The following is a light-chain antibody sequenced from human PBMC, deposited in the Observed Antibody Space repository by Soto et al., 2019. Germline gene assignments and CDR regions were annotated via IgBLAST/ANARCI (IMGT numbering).Light chain of an antibody. V-gene: IGKV3-11*01. CDR3: QQRYNWPWT. Sequence: EVVLTQSPATLSLSPGEGAALSCRASQSVRDLLAWYQQKPGQVPRLLIYEASRRATGIPARFSGSGSGTDFTLVVSSLEPEDFAVYYCQQRYNWPWTFGQGTKVDIK. CDR2: EAS. J-gene: IGKJ1*01. CDR1: QSVRDL.